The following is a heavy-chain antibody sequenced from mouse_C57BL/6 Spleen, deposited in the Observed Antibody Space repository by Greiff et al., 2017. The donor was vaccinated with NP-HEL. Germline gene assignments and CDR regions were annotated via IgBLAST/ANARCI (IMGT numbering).Heavy chain of an antibody. J-gene: IGHJ1*03. CDR2: IYPGDGDT. Sequence: QVQLQQSGAELVKPGASVKISCKASGYAFSSYWMNWVKQRPGKGLEWIGQIYPGDGDTNYNGKFKGKATLTADKSSSTAYMQLSSLTSEASAVYFCARAVVESDWYFEVWGTGTTVTVSS. V-gene: IGHV1-80*01. D-gene: IGHD1-1*01. CDR3: ARAVVESDWYFEV. CDR1: GYAFSSYW.